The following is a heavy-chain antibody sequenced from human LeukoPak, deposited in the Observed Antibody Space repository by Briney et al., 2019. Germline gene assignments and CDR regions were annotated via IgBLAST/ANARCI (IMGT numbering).Heavy chain of an antibody. Sequence: GGSLRLSCVASGFTFSTYAMTWVRQAPGKGLEWVSAISGRSGSTYYADSVKGRFTISRDNSKNTVYLQMNSLRAEDTAVYYCAKDVTVVTPRDLFDYWGQGTLVTVSS. CDR3: AKDVTVVTPRDLFDY. J-gene: IGHJ4*02. D-gene: IGHD4-23*01. V-gene: IGHV3-23*01. CDR2: ISGRSGST. CDR1: GFTFSTYA.